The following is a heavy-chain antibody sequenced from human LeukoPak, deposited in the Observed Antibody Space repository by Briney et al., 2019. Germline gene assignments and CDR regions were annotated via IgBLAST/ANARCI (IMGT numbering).Heavy chain of an antibody. D-gene: IGHD3-3*01. CDR3: ARIETSHYDFWSGSYY. Sequence: ASVKVSCKASGYTFTNYDINWVRQATGQGLEWMGWMNPNSGNTGYAQKFQGRVTMTRNTSISTAYMELSSLRSEDTAVYYCARIETSHYDFWSGSYYWGQGTLVTVSS. J-gene: IGHJ4*02. CDR1: GYTFTNYD. CDR2: MNPNSGNT. V-gene: IGHV1-8*01.